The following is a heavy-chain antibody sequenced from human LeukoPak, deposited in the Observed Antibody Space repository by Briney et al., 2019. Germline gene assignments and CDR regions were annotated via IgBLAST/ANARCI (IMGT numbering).Heavy chain of an antibody. CDR3: ARHRSYYDSGRLYDPDSSLYFDL. Sequence: SETLSLTCAVYGGSFSGYYWSWIRQPPGKGLEWIGEINHSGSTNYNPSLQSRVIISVDTSKNQFSLRLSSVTAADTSVYYCARHRSYYDSGRLYDPDSSLYFDLWGRGTLITVSS. CDR1: GGSFSGYY. CDR2: INHSGST. J-gene: IGHJ2*01. D-gene: IGHD3-22*01. V-gene: IGHV4-34*01.